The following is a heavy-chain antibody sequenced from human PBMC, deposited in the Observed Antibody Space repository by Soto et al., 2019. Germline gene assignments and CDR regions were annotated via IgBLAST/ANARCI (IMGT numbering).Heavy chain of an antibody. D-gene: IGHD6-13*01. CDR1: GLSISSDKW. J-gene: IGHJ4*02. Sequence: QVQLQESGPGLVRPSGTVSLTCAVSGLSISSDKWWSWVRQPPGKGLEWIGEIHHSGSTNYNPSLKSRVTMSVVPSKDLFSLTLNSVTAAHTAFYYCARDQGSHPGDWGQGTLVSVSS. V-gene: IGHV4-4*02. CDR3: ARDQGSHPGD. CDR2: IHHSGST.